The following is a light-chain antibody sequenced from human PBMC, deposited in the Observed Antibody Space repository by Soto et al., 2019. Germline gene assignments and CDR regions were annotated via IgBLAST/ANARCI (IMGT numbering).Light chain of an antibody. J-gene: IGLJ2*01. V-gene: IGLV2-14*01. CDR1: SSDVGGYKY. Sequence: QSALTQPASVSGSPGQSITISCTGTSSDVGGYKYVSWYQQHPGKAPNLIIFDVSNRPSGVSNRFSGSKSGNSASLPISGLQAEDEADYYCSSYTVSNPPVVFGGGTKLTVL. CDR3: SSYTVSNPPVV. CDR2: DVS.